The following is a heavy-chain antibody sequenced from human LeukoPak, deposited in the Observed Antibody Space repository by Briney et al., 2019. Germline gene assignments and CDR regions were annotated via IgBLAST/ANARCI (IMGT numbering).Heavy chain of an antibody. CDR1: GFTFSSYA. CDR3: ARELGGYYFDY. CDR2: ISYDGSNK. J-gene: IGHJ4*02. Sequence: GGSLRLSCAASGFTFSSYAMHWVRQAPGKGLEWVAVISYDGSNKYYADSVKGRFTISRDNSKNTLYLQMNSLRAGDTAVYYCARELGGYYFDYWGQGTLVTVSS. V-gene: IGHV3-30*04. D-gene: IGHD3-16*01.